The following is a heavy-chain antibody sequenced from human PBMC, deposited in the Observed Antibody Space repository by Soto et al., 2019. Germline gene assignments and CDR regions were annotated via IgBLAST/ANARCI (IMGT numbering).Heavy chain of an antibody. D-gene: IGHD1-1*01. Sequence: QIQLQESGPGLVKPSGTLSLTCAVSSGSISSLNWWSWVRQPPGKGLEWIGEIFHSGSTNYNPSLKSRVDMSVDKSKNQCSLKVFSVNAADTALYFCARRSGTTFYWGRGTLVIVSS. CDR2: IFHSGST. CDR1: SGSISSLNW. V-gene: IGHV4-4*02. J-gene: IGHJ4*02. CDR3: ARRSGTTFY.